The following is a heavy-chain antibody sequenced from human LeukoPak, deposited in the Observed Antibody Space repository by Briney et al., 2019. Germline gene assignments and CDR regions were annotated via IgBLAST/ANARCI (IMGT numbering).Heavy chain of an antibody. Sequence: TSETLSLTCAVYGGSFSGYYWSWIRQPPGKGLEWIGEINHSGSTNYNPSLKSRVTISVDTSKNQFSLKLSSVTAADTAVYYCARDEDCTNGVCYTGGLDYWGQGALVTVSS. CDR1: GGSFSGYY. J-gene: IGHJ4*02. D-gene: IGHD2-8*01. CDR3: ARDEDCTNGVCYTGGLDY. CDR2: INHSGST. V-gene: IGHV4-34*01.